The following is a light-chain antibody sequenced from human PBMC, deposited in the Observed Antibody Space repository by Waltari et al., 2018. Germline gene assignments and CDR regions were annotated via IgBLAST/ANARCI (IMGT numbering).Light chain of an antibody. CDR2: ANY. CDR1: SSTIGSNT. V-gene: IGLV1-44*01. J-gene: IGLJ3*02. Sequence: QSVLTQPPLASGTPGQRVTIPCSGNSSTIGSNTVTWYQQLPGTAPKVLIFANYHRPSGVPDRFSASKSDTSASLAISGLQSEDEADYFCATWDDSLNGRVFGGGTKLTVL. CDR3: ATWDDSLNGRV.